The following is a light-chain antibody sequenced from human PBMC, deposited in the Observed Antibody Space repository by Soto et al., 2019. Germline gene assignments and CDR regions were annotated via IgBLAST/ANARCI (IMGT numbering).Light chain of an antibody. Sequence: EIVMTQSPATLSVSPGERATLSCRASQSVSSNLAWYQQKPGQAPRLLVYGAANRATGIPARFSASGSGTEFTLSISGLQSEDFAVYYCQQYDDWPRTFGQGTKVEIK. CDR2: GAA. CDR1: QSVSSN. V-gene: IGKV3-15*01. CDR3: QQYDDWPRT. J-gene: IGKJ1*01.